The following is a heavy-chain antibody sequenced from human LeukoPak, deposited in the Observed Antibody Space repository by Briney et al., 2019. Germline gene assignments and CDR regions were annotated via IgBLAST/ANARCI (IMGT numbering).Heavy chain of an antibody. J-gene: IGHJ4*02. CDR3: AREGPLDY. CDR2: ITGSRSSI. V-gene: IGHV3-48*04. Sequence: GGSLRLSCAASGFTFSHYNMNWVRQAPGKGLEWVSYITGSRSSIYYADSVRGRFTISRDNAKNSLYLQMNSLRAEDTAVYYCAREGPLDYWGQGTLVTVSS. CDR1: GFTFSHYN.